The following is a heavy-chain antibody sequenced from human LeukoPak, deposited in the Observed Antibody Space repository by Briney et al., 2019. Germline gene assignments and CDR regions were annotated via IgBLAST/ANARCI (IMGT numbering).Heavy chain of an antibody. CDR2: INPNSGGT. D-gene: IGHD5-24*01. V-gene: IGHV1-2*02. CDR1: GYTFTGYY. CDR3: ARIRDGYNDAYDI. J-gene: IGHJ3*02. Sequence: ASVKVSCKASGYTFTGYYMHWVRQAPGQGLEWMGWINPNSGGTNYAQNFQGRVTLTRDTSTSTVYMGLSSLRSEDTAIYYCARIRDGYNDAYDIWGQGTVVTVPS.